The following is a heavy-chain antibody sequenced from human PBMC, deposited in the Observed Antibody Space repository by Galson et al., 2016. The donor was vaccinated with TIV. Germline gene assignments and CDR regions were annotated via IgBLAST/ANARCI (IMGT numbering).Heavy chain of an antibody. CDR1: GFSFSSSA. D-gene: IGHD5-24*01. CDR2: IASSGRA. V-gene: IGHV3-23*01. CDR3: AKEGIKWLQLYYIDY. Sequence: SLRLSCAASGFSFSSSAISWVRHAPGKGLEWVSAIASSGRAYYAASVKGRFTISRDNSKNTVYLQMDSLRAEDTAVYYCAKEGIKWLQLYYIDYWGRESWSPSPQ. J-gene: IGHJ4*02.